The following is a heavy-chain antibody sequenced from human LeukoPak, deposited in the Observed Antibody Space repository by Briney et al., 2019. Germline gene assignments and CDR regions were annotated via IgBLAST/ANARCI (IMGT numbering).Heavy chain of an antibody. D-gene: IGHD2-2*01. Sequence: SGPTLVKPTQTLTLTCTFSGFSLSTSGVGVGWIRQPPGKALEWLALIYWDDDKRYSPSLKSRLTITKDTSKNQVVLTMTNMDPVDTATYYCARRRFPDCSSTSCYSQGGYFDYWGQGTLVTVSS. CDR2: IYWDDDK. V-gene: IGHV2-5*02. J-gene: IGHJ4*02. CDR1: GFSLSTSGVG. CDR3: ARRRFPDCSSTSCYSQGGYFDY.